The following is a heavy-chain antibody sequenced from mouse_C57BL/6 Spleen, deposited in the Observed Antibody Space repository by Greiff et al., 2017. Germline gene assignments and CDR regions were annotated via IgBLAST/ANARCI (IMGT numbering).Heavy chain of an antibody. J-gene: IGHJ3*01. Sequence: VKLMESGAELVKPGASVKISCKASGYAFSSYWMHWVKQRPGKGLEWIGQIYPGDGDTNYNGKFKGKATLTADKSSSTAYMQLSSLTSEDSAVYFCARRYYCGSSYWFAYWGQGTLVTVSA. CDR1: GYAFSSYW. V-gene: IGHV1-80*01. CDR2: IYPGDGDT. CDR3: ARRYYCGSSYWFAY. D-gene: IGHD1-1*01.